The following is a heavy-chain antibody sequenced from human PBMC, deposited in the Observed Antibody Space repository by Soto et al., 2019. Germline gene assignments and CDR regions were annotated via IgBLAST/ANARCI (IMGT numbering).Heavy chain of an antibody. D-gene: IGHD2-15*01. J-gene: IGHJ4*02. CDR1: GGTFSSYA. V-gene: IGHV1-69*01. CDR3: ARDQAYCSGGSCYSPFDY. Sequence: QVQLVQSGAEVKKPGSSVKVSCKASGGTFSSYAISWVRQAPGQGLEWKGGIIPIFGTANYAQKFQGRVTITADESTSTAYMELSSLRSEDTAVYYCARDQAYCSGGSCYSPFDYWGQGTLVTVSS. CDR2: IIPIFGTA.